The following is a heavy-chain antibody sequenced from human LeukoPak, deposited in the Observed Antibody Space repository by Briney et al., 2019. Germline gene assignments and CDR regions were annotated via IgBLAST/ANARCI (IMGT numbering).Heavy chain of an antibody. CDR2: IWYDGSNK. V-gene: IGHV3-33*06. J-gene: IGHJ4*02. CDR1: GFTFSSYG. Sequence: GGSLRLSCAASGFTFSSYGMHWVRQAPGKGLEWVAVIWYDGSNKYYADSVKGRFTISRDNSKNTLYLQMNSLRAKDTAVYYCAKDSVGNWNYFDYWGQGTLVTVSS. CDR3: AKDSVGNWNYFDY. D-gene: IGHD1-20*01.